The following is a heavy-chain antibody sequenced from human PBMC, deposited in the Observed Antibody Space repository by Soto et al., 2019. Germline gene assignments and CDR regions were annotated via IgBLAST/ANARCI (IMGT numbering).Heavy chain of an antibody. CDR3: ARRGHCSSTICYTPRLVYYAMDV. Sequence: SVMVSCKASGGTFNTYSISWVRQAPGQGLEWMGGIIPFFGTSNYAQKFQGRVRITADESTSTAYMELRSLRAEDTAVYYCARRGHCSSTICYTPRLVYYAMDVWGQGTTVTVSS. D-gene: IGHD2-2*02. CDR1: GGTFNTYS. V-gene: IGHV1-69*13. CDR2: IIPFFGTS. J-gene: IGHJ6*02.